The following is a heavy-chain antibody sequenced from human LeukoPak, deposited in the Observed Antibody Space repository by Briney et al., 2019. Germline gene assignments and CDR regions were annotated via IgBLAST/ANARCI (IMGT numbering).Heavy chain of an antibody. Sequence: GGSLRLSCAASGFTFSSYSMNWVRQAPGKGLEWVSPISSSSSYIYYADSVKGRFTISRDNAKNSLYLQMNSLRAEYTAVYYCAGDRSYSGSDYWGQGTLVTVSS. J-gene: IGHJ4*02. CDR2: ISSSSSYI. CDR3: AGDRSYSGSDY. V-gene: IGHV3-21*01. CDR1: GFTFSSYS. D-gene: IGHD1-26*01.